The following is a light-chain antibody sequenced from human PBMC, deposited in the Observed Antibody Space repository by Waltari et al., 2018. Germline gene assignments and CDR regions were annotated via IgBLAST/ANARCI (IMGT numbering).Light chain of an antibody. CDR2: GAF. V-gene: IGKV3-15*01. CDR1: QSVRDF. Sequence: EIVMTQSPDTLSVSPGERVTLSCRASQSVRDFLAWYQHKPGQAPRLLIYGAFTRATGIPGRFSGRGSGTEFTLTHSGLQSEDFAVYYCQQYDHWPRTFGQGTKVEIK. CDR3: QQYDHWPRT. J-gene: IGKJ1*01.